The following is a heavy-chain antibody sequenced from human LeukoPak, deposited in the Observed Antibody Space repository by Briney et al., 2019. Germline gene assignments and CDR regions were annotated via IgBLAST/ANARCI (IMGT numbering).Heavy chain of an antibody. CDR2: IYYTGTT. CDR1: GGSISIYY. V-gene: IGHV4-59*01. D-gene: IGHD5-18*01. CDR3: ARVTRIQLCLLGYMDV. J-gene: IGHJ6*03. Sequence: KPSETLSLTCTVSGGSISIYYWSWILQPPGKGLEWIGYIYYTGTTNYNPSLRSRVTMSVDTSENQFSLKLSSVTAADTAVYFCARVTRIQLCLLGYMDVWGKGTTVTVSS.